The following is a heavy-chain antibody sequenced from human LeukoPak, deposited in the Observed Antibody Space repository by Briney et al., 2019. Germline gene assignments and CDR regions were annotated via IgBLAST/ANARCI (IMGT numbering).Heavy chain of an antibody. J-gene: IGHJ4*02. CDR1: GGSISSYY. Sequence: SETLSLTCTVSGGSISSYYWSWIRQPPGKGLEWIGYIYYSGSTNYNPSLKSRVTISVDTSKNQFSLKLSSVTAADTAVYYCARSGRVAAAVDYWGQGTLVTVSS. CDR3: ARSGRVAAAVDY. D-gene: IGHD6-13*01. V-gene: IGHV4-59*01. CDR2: IYYSGST.